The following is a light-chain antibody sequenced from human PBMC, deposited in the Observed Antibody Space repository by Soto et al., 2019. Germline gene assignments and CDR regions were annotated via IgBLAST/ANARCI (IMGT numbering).Light chain of an antibody. CDR3: QQYGTSPLMYT. V-gene: IGKV3-20*01. Sequence: EIVLTQSPGALSLSPGERATLSCRASQSVTSSYLAWYQQKPGQAPRLLIYGASIRATGVPGRLSGSGSGTDFTLTITRLEPEDFAVYYCQQYGTSPLMYTFGQGTKLSIK. CDR1: QSVTSSY. CDR2: GAS. J-gene: IGKJ2*01.